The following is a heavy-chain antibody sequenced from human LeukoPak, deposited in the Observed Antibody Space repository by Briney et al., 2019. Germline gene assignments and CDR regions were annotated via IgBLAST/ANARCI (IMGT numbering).Heavy chain of an antibody. CDR2: IGVGGTT. Sequence: GGSLRLSCAASGFTLSNYGMNWVRQAPGKGLEWVSGIGVGGTTYYADSVKGRFTISRYTSKNTLYVQMNSLGAEDTAVYYCAKAQGYYDCWGQGTLVTVSS. J-gene: IGHJ4*02. D-gene: IGHD3-22*01. V-gene: IGHV3-23*01. CDR3: AKAQGYYDC. CDR1: GFTLSNYG.